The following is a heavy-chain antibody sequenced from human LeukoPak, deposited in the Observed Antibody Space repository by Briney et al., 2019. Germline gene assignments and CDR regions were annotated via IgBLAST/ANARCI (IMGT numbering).Heavy chain of an antibody. D-gene: IGHD1-14*01. J-gene: IGHJ3*02. CDR2: IYYSGST. V-gene: IGHV4-30-4*01. Sequence: PSETLSLTCTVSGGSISSGDYYWSWIRQPPGKGLEWIGYIYYSGSTYYNPSLKSRVTISVDTSKNQFSLKLSSVTAADTAVYYCARDRNPMSAFDIWGQGTMVTVSS. CDR3: ARDRNPMSAFDI. CDR1: GGSISSGDYY.